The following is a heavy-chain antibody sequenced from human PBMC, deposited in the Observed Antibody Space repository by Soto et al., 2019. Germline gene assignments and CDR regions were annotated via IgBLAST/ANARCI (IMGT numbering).Heavy chain of an antibody. D-gene: IGHD1-1*01. Sequence: GGSLRLSCAASGFTFSSYAMSWVRQAPGKGLEWVSASSGSGGSTYYADSVKGRFTISRDNSKTTLYLQMNRLRAEDPAVYYCARDVTGTNDYWGQGTLVTVSS. CDR3: ARDVTGTNDY. CDR1: GFTFSSYA. V-gene: IGHV3-23*01. CDR2: SSGSGGST. J-gene: IGHJ4*02.